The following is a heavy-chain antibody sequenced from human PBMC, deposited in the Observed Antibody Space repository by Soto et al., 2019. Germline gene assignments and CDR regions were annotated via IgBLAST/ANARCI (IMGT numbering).Heavy chain of an antibody. J-gene: IGHJ6*02. Sequence: GESLKISCEGSGYSFTSYWIAWVRQMPGKGLEWMGIIYPRDSKIRYSPSLQGQVTFSADKSLSTAYLQWSSLKASDTAKYYCARHLGTEDYYYGMDVWGQGTTVTVSS. CDR2: IYPRDSKI. D-gene: IGHD7-27*01. V-gene: IGHV5-51*01. CDR3: ARHLGTEDYYYGMDV. CDR1: GYSFTSYW.